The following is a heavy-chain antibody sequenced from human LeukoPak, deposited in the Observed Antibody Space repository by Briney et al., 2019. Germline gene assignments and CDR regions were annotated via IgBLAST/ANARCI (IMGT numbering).Heavy chain of an antibody. CDR2: ISSSGSTI. D-gene: IGHD5-12*01. V-gene: IGHV3-48*01. J-gene: IGHJ4*02. CDR1: AFTFSSYT. Sequence: GGSLRLTCTASAFTFSSYTMNSVRPAPGKGREGVSYISSSGSTIYYGDSVKGRLTISRDNAKKSLYLQMNSLRAEDTAVYYCARGRGGFTYTGYDFDYWGQGTLVTVSS. CDR3: ARGRGGFTYTGYDFDY.